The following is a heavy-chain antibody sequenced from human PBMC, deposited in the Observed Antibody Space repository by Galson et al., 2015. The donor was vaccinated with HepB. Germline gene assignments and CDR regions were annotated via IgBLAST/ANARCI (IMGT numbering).Heavy chain of an antibody. CDR3: AKYIAAAGPSFDY. Sequence: SLRLSCAASGFTLSSYAMHWVRQAPGKGLEWVAVISYDGSNKYYADSVKGRFTISRDNSKNTLYLQMNSLRAEDTAVYYCAKYIAAAGPSFDYWGQGTLVTVSS. V-gene: IGHV3-30*04. J-gene: IGHJ4*02. CDR1: GFTLSSYA. CDR2: ISYDGSNK. D-gene: IGHD6-13*01.